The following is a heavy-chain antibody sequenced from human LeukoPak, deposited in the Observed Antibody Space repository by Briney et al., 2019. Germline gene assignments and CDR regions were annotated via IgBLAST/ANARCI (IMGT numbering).Heavy chain of an antibody. CDR2: INHSGST. CDR1: GGFFSGYY. J-gene: IGHJ6*03. D-gene: IGHD3-3*01. Sequence: KPSETLSLTCAVCGGFFSGYYWSWIRQPPGKGLEWIGEINHSGSTNYNPSLKSRVTISVDTSKNQFSLKLSSVPAADTAVYYCARGRLDFWSGCYPASRYYYYMDVWGKGTTVTVSS. CDR3: ARGRLDFWSGCYPASRYYYYMDV. V-gene: IGHV4-34*01.